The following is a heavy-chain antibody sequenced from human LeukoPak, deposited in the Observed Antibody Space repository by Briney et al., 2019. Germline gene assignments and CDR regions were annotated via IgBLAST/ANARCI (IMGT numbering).Heavy chain of an antibody. CDR2: INPNSGGT. D-gene: IGHD1-1*01. Sequence: ASVRVSCKASGYIFTDYYVHWVRQAPGQGLEWMGLINPNSGGTKFGQKFQGRVTMTTDTSITTAYMELSRLSSDDTAVYYCARGWKINSPGEFVDPGAQGTLVTVSS. CDR1: GYIFTDYY. J-gene: IGHJ5*02. V-gene: IGHV1-2*02. CDR3: ARGWKINSPGEFVDP.